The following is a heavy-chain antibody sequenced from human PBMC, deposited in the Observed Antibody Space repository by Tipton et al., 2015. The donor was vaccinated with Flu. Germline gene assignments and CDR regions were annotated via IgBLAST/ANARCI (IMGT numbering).Heavy chain of an antibody. CDR1: GGSISGSSYY. V-gene: IGHV4-39*01. CDR2: IYYSGST. CDR3: ARRNVVVVPAPDY. J-gene: IGHJ4*02. D-gene: IGHD2-15*01. Sequence: GLVKPSETLSLTCTVSGGSISGSSYYWVWIRQPPGKGLDWIGSIYYSGSTYYNPSLKSRVTISADTSKSQFSLKLSSVTAADTAVYYCARRNVVVVPAPDYWGQGTLVTVSS.